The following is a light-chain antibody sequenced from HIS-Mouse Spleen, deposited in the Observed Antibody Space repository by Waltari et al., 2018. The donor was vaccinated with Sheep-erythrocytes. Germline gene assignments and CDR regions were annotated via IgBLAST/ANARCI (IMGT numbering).Light chain of an antibody. Sequence: QSALTQPASVSGSPGQSITISCTGTSSDVGGYNYVSWYHQHPGKAPKLMIYDVSKRPSGGSNRFSGSKSGNTASLTISGLQAEDEADYYCSSYTSSSTSWVFGGGTKLTVL. CDR2: DVS. J-gene: IGLJ3*02. CDR1: SSDVGGYNY. CDR3: SSYTSSSTSWV. V-gene: IGLV2-14*03.